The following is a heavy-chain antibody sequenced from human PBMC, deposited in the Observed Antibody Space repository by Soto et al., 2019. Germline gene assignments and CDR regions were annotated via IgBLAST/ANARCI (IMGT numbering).Heavy chain of an antibody. V-gene: IGHV4-31*03. D-gene: IGHD3-9*01. CDR3: ASLLYYDILTGYYKGYYFDY. CDR1: GGSISSGGYY. J-gene: IGHJ4*02. CDR2: IYYSGST. Sequence: QVQLQESGPGLVKPSQTLSLTCTVSGGSISSGGYYWSWIRQHPGKGLEWIGYIYYSGSTYYNPSLKSRVTISVDTSKNQFSLKLSSVTAVDTAVYYCASLLYYDILTGYYKGYYFDYWGQGTLVTVSS.